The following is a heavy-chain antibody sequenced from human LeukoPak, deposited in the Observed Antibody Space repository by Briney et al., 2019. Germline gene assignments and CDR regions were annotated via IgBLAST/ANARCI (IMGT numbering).Heavy chain of an antibody. CDR3: ARVRGYYSPAAFDI. D-gene: IGHD3-22*01. J-gene: IGHJ3*02. Sequence: SETLSLTCTVSGGSISSGDYYWSWIRQPPGKGLEWIGYIYYSGSTYYNPSLKCRVTISVDTSKNQFSLKLSSVTAADTAVYYCARVRGYYSPAAFDIWGQGTMVTVSS. CDR1: GGSISSGDYY. CDR2: IYYSGST. V-gene: IGHV4-30-4*08.